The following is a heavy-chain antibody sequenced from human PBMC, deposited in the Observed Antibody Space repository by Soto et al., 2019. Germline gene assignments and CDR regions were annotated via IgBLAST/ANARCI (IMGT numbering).Heavy chain of an antibody. CDR2: ISGSGDNT. V-gene: IGHV3-23*01. J-gene: IGHJ5*02. Sequence: EVQLLESGGGLVQPGGSLRISCAASGFTFSDYAMKWDRQAPGRGLEWVSFISGSGDNTNYADSVRGRFTISRDNSKNTLYLQMNSVRAEDTAVYYCAKGPYSSGGYWFDPWGQGTLVIVSS. D-gene: IGHD6-19*01. CDR3: AKGPYSSGGYWFDP. CDR1: GFTFSDYA.